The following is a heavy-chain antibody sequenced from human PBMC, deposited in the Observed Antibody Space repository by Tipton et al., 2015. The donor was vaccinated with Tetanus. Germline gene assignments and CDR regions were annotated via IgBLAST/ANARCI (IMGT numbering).Heavy chain of an antibody. CDR3: ARDRGVRGGYYYYHGMDV. Sequence: TLSLTCTVSGGSISSDGAYWSWIRQHPGEGLEWIGYISNSGSTYYNPSLKSRVTISVDTSQKQISLKVNSVTAADTAVYYCARDRGVRGGYYYYHGMDVWGQGP. CDR1: GGSISSDGAY. D-gene: IGHD3-10*01. J-gene: IGHJ6*02. V-gene: IGHV4-31*03. CDR2: ISNSGST.